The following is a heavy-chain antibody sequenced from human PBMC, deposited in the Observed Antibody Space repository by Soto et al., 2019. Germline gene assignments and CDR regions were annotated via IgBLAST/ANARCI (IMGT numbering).Heavy chain of an antibody. CDR1: GFTFSSYA. CDR2: ISGSGGST. Sequence: GGSLRLSCAASGFTFSSYAMSWVRQAPGKGLEWVSAISGSGGSTYYADSVKGRFTISRDNSKNTLYLQMNSLRAEDTAVYYCAKDTKNYYDSSGYYRTIDYWGQGTLVTVSS. CDR3: AKDTKNYYDSSGYYRTIDY. D-gene: IGHD3-22*01. V-gene: IGHV3-23*01. J-gene: IGHJ4*02.